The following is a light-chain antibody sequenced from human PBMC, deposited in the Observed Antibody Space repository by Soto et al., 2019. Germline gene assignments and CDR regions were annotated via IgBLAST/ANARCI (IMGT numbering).Light chain of an antibody. V-gene: IGLV1-47*01. Sequence: QSVLTKPPSASGTPGQRVPISCSGSGSNIGSNYVYWYQQLPGTAPKLLISRNNQRPSGVPDRFSGSKSGISASLAIRGLRSEDEALYYCAPCDDSLSGWVCSGGIK. CDR3: APCDDSLSGWV. CDR2: RNN. J-gene: IGLJ3*02. CDR1: GSNIGSNY.